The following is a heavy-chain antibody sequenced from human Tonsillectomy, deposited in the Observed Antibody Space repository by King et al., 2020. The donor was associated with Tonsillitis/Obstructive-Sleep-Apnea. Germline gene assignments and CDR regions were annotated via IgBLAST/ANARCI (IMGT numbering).Heavy chain of an antibody. Sequence: QLVQSGAEVKKPGASVKVSCKASGYTFTSYDITWVRQAPGQGLEWMGWSRPYNGDTNYAQKLQGRVTMTSDTSTSTAYMERRSLRSDDTAVYYCARDYYDSSGYYHGYFQHWGQGTLVTVSS. CDR1: GYTFTSYD. CDR2: SRPYNGDT. D-gene: IGHD3-22*01. J-gene: IGHJ1*01. CDR3: ARDYYDSSGYYHGYFQH. V-gene: IGHV1-18*01.